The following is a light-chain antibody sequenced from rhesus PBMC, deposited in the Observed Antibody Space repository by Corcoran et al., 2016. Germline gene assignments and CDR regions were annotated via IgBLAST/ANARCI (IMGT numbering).Light chain of an antibody. Sequence: DIQMTQSPSSLSASVGDTVTITCRASQGIGSWLAWYQQKPGTAPKLLIYKASRLQSGVPSRFTGSGYGTDFTLTISSLPSEDFATYYGQQYSSRPLTFGGGTKVELK. J-gene: IGKJ4*01. CDR3: QQYSSRPLT. CDR1: QGIGSW. V-gene: IGKV1-22*01. CDR2: KAS.